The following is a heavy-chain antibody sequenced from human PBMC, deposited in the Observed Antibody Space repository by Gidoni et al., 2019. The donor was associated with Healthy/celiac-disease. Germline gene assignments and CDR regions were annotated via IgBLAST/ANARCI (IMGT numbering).Heavy chain of an antibody. V-gene: IGHV3-23*01. CDR1: GFTFSSYA. J-gene: IGHJ3*02. Sequence: EVQLLESGGGLVQPGVSLRLSCASAGFTFSSYAMSWVRQAPGKGLEWVSAISGSGGSTYYADSVKGRFTISRDNSKNTLYLQMNSLRAEDTAVYYCAKAIYSSDAFDIWGQGTMVTVSS. D-gene: IGHD3-22*01. CDR3: AKAIYSSDAFDI. CDR2: ISGSGGST.